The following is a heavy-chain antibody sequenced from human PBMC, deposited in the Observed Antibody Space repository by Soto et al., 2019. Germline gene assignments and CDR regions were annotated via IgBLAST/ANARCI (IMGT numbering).Heavy chain of an antibody. J-gene: IGHJ5*02. Sequence: ASVKVSCKASGYTFTSYDINWVRQATGQGLEWMGWMNPNSGNTGYAQKFQGRVTMTRNTSISTAYMELSSLRSEDTAVYYCARVDYGDRTGDWFDPWGQGTLVTVSS. CDR3: ARVDYGDRTGDWFDP. CDR2: MNPNSGNT. CDR1: GYTFTSYD. D-gene: IGHD4-17*01. V-gene: IGHV1-8*01.